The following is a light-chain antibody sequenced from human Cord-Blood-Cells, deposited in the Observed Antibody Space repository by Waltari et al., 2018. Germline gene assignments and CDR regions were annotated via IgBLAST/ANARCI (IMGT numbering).Light chain of an antibody. J-gene: IGLJ3*02. Sequence: SYELTQPSSVSVSPGQTARITCSGDVVAKKSARWFQQKPGQAPVLVIYKDSERPSGIPERFSGSSSGTTVTLTISGAQVEDEADYYCYSAADNNWVFGGGTKLTVL. CDR3: YSAADNNWV. V-gene: IGLV3-27*01. CDR1: VVAKKS. CDR2: KDS.